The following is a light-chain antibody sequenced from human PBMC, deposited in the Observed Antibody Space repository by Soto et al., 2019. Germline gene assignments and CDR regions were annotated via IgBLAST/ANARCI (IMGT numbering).Light chain of an antibody. CDR2: GAS. V-gene: IGKV3-15*01. CDR3: QQHNNWPPIT. CDR1: QSVSGSY. Sequence: EIVLTQSPGTLSLSPGERATLSCRASQSVSGSYLAWHQQKPGQAPRLLIYGASTRATGIPARFSGSGSGTEFTLTISSLQSEDFAVYYCQQHNNWPPITFGQGTRLEIK. J-gene: IGKJ5*01.